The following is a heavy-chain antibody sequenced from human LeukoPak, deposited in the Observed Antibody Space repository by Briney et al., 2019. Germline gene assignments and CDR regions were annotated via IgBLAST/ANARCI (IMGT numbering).Heavy chain of an antibody. CDR1: GYTFTSYY. J-gene: IGHJ5*02. V-gene: IGHV1-46*01. Sequence: ASVKVSCKASGYTFTSYYMHWVRQAPGQGLEWMGIINPSGGSTSYAQIFQGRVTMTRDTSTSTVYMELSSLRPEDTAVYYCARGQSNYYDSSGYYYVENWFDPWGQGTLVTVSS. D-gene: IGHD3-22*01. CDR3: ARGQSNYYDSSGYYYVENWFDP. CDR2: INPSGGST.